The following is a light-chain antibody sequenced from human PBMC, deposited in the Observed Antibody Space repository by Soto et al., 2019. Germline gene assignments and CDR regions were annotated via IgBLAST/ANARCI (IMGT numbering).Light chain of an antibody. V-gene: IGKV1-33*01. CDR1: QDIRKF. Sequence: DIQMTQSPSSLSASVGDRVTITCQASQDIRKFLTWYQQKPGKAPKLLINDASNLETGVPSRFSGSGSGTDFTFTINSLQPEDIATYYCQHYDNLVTFGPGTTVDIK. CDR3: QHYDNLVT. J-gene: IGKJ3*01. CDR2: DAS.